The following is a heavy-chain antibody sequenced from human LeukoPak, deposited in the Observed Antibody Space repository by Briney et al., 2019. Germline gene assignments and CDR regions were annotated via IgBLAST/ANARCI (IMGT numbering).Heavy chain of an antibody. CDR2: ISSSSTYI. D-gene: IGHD6-6*01. Sequence: GGSLRLSCAASGFTFNSYSMNWVRQAPGKGLEWVSSISSSSTYIYYADSVKGRFTISRDNAKNSLYLQMNSLRPEDTAVYYCARGGAARPDYWGQGTLVTVSS. CDR3: ARGGAARPDY. J-gene: IGHJ4*02. CDR1: GFTFNSYS. V-gene: IGHV3-21*01.